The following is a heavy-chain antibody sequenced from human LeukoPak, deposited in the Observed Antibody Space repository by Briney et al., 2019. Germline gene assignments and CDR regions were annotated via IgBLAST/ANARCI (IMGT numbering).Heavy chain of an antibody. CDR1: GGSISSYY. J-gene: IGHJ4*02. CDR3: ASVAFSRLGYCSSTSCPAQFDY. D-gene: IGHD2-2*01. CDR2: IYYSGST. Sequence: SETLSLTCTVSGGSISSYYWSWIRQPPGKGLEWIGYIYYSGSTNYNPSLKSRVTISVDTSKNQFSLKLSSVAAADTAVYYCASVAFSRLGYCSSTSCPAQFDYWGQGTLVTVSS. V-gene: IGHV4-59*12.